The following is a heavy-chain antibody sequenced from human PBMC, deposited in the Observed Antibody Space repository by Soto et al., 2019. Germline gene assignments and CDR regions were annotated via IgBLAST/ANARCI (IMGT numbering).Heavy chain of an antibody. CDR1: GFTFSSYG. D-gene: IGHD4-17*01. V-gene: IGHV3-33*01. Sequence: QVQLVESGGGVVQPGRSLRLSCAASGFTFSSYGMHWVRQAPGKGLEWVAVIWYDGSNKYYADSVKGRFTISRDNSKNTLYLQMNSLRAEDTAVYYCARDRSPPSHDYWGLNDYYGMDVWGQGTTVTVSS. CDR2: IWYDGSNK. CDR3: ARDRSPPSHDYWGLNDYYGMDV. J-gene: IGHJ6*02.